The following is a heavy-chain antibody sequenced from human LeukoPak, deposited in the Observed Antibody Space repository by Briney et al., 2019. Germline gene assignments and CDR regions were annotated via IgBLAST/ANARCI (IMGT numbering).Heavy chain of an antibody. CDR3: ARGRVGRNWFDP. D-gene: IGHD3-10*01. J-gene: IGHJ5*02. V-gene: IGHV4-34*01. Sequence: PSETLSLTCAVYGGSFSGNYWSWFRKPPGKGLEWIGEINHSGSTNYNPSLKSRVTISVDTSKNQFSLKLSSVTAADTAVYYCARGRVGRNWFDPWGQGTLVTVSS. CDR2: INHSGST. CDR1: GGSFSGNY.